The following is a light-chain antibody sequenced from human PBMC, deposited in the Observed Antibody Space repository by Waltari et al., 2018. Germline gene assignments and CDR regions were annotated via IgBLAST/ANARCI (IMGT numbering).Light chain of an antibody. Sequence: QSALTQPRSVSGSPGQSVTFSCTGTSNDVGGYNHVSWYQQSPGKAPKPMIYAVFNRPSGSPVRFAGSKSGNTASLTISWLQADDEADYYCCSYAGSYTVLFGGGTKLTVL. V-gene: IGLV2-11*01. CDR1: SNDVGGYNH. J-gene: IGLJ2*01. CDR2: AVF. CDR3: CSYAGSYTVL.